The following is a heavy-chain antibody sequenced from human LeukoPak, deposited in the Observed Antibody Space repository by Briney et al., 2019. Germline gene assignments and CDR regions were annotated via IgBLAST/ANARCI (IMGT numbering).Heavy chain of an antibody. V-gene: IGHV4-34*01. D-gene: IGHD1-26*01. J-gene: IGHJ4*02. CDR3: ARGALVGATSDY. CDR2: INHSGST. Sequence: SETLSPTCAVYGGSFSGYYWSWIRQPPGKGLEWIGEINHSGSTNYNPSLKSRVTISVDTSKNQFSLKLSSVTAADTAVYYCARGALVGATSDYWGQGTLVTVSS. CDR1: GGSFSGYY.